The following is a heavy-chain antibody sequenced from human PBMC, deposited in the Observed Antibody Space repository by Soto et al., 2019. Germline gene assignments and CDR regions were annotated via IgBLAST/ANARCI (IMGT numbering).Heavy chain of an antibody. CDR3: AKGSSLVYYYYSGIDV. D-gene: IGHD6-6*01. CDR1: GFTFSAYG. Sequence: PGGSLRLSCAASGFTFSAYGMHWVRQAPGKGLEWVAVMSHDGSNKYYADSVKGRFSISRDNSKNTLNLQMNSLRAEDTAVYYYAKGSSLVYYYYSGIDVWGQGTTVTSP. V-gene: IGHV3-30*18. J-gene: IGHJ6*02. CDR2: MSHDGSNK.